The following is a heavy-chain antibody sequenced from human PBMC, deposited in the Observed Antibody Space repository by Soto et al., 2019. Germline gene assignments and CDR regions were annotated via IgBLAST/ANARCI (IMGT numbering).Heavy chain of an antibody. CDR1: GFTFDDYA. CDR2: ISWNSGSI. V-gene: IGHV3-9*01. CDR3: AKDWQREYSGPPYYYSYMDV. J-gene: IGHJ6*03. D-gene: IGHD5-12*01. Sequence: EVQLVESGGGLVQPGRSLRLSCAASGFTFDDYAMHWVRQAPGKGLEWVSGISWNSGSIGYADSVKGRFTISRDNAKNSLYLQMNSLRAEDTALYYCAKDWQREYSGPPYYYSYMDVWGKGTTVTVSS.